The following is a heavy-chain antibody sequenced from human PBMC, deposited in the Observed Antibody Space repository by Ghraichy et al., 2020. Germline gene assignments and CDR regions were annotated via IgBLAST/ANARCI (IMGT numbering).Heavy chain of an antibody. CDR3: AKVEWELLQREYYFDY. CDR2: ISGSGGST. V-gene: IGHV3-23*01. CDR1: GFTFSSYA. Sequence: GGSLRLSCAASGFTFSSYAMSWVRQAPGKGLEWVSAISGSGGSTYYADSVKGRFTISRDNSKNTLYLQMNSLRAEDTAVYYCAKVEWELLQREYYFDYWGQGSLVTVPS. D-gene: IGHD1-26*01. J-gene: IGHJ4*02.